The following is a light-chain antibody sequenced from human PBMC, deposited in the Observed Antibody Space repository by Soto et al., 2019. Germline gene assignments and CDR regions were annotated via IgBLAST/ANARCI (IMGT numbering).Light chain of an antibody. CDR2: DAS. Sequence: EIVLTQSPATLSLSPGERATLSCRASQSVSSYLAWYQQKPGQAPRLLIYDASKRATGIPARLTGSGFGTDYTLTISSLEPEDFAVYYCQQRSTWRTFGQGTKVDIK. V-gene: IGKV3-11*01. J-gene: IGKJ1*01. CDR1: QSVSSY. CDR3: QQRSTWRT.